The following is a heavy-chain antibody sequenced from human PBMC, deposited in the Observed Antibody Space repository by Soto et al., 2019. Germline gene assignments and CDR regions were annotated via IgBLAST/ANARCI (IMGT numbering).Heavy chain of an antibody. Sequence: EVQLEQSGAEVRQPGESLKISCKGSGYRFSNFWIAWVRQMPGKGLEWMGSIYPGDSDTRFSPSFQGQVTISADKSINTAYLQWSSLKASVAGYYYCARGSGLMTLPQWYLDIWGRGTRVNVS. J-gene: IGHJ2*01. V-gene: IGHV5-51*01. D-gene: IGHD2-21*01. CDR1: GYRFSNFW. CDR3: ARGSGLMTLPQWYLDI. CDR2: IYPGDSDT.